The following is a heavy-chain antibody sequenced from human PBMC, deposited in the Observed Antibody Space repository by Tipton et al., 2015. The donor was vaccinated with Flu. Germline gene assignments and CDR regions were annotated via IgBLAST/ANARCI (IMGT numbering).Heavy chain of an antibody. Sequence: QSGAEVKKPGASVKVSCKASGYTFTSYGISWVRQAPGQGLEWMGWISAYNGNTNYAQKLQGRVTMTTDTSTSTAYMELRSLRSDDTAVYYCASPMGYCSSTSCPFDYWGQGTLVTVSS. CDR3: ASPMGYCSSTSCPFDY. CDR2: ISAYNGNT. J-gene: IGHJ4*02. D-gene: IGHD2-2*01. V-gene: IGHV1-18*04. CDR1: GYTFTSYG.